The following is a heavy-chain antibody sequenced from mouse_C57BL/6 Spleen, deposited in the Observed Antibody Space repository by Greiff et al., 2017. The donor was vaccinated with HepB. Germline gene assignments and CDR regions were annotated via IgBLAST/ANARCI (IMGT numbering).Heavy chain of an antibody. CDR2: IYPSDSET. CDR1: GYTFTSYW. Sequence: QVQLQQPGAELVRPGSSVKLSCKASGYTFTSYWLDWVKQRPGQGLEWIGNIYPSDSETHYNQKFKDKATLTVDKSSSTAYMQLSSLTSEDSAVYYCARGVTTVVPFDYWGQCTTLTVSS. D-gene: IGHD1-1*01. J-gene: IGHJ2*01. V-gene: IGHV1-61*01. CDR3: ARGVTTVVPFDY.